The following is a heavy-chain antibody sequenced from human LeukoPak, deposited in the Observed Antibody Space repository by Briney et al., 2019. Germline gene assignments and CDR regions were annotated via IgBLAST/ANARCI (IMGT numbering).Heavy chain of an antibody. CDR3: ARRKYCSGGSCYLFGSWYFDL. CDR1: GFTFSSYA. CDR2: ISYDGSNK. Sequence: GGSLRLSCAASGFTFSSYAMHWVRQAPGKGLEWVAVISYDGSNKYYADAVKGRFTISRDNSKNSLYLQMNSLRAEDTAVYYCARRKYCSGGSCYLFGSWYFDLWGRGTLVTVSS. J-gene: IGHJ2*01. D-gene: IGHD2-15*01. V-gene: IGHV3-30*04.